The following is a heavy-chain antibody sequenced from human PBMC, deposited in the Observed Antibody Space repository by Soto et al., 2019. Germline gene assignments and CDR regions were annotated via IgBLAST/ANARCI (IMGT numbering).Heavy chain of an antibody. J-gene: IGHJ6*02. V-gene: IGHV4-34*01. Sequence: QVQLQQWGAGLLKPSETLSLTCAVYGGSFSGYYWSWIRQPPGKGLEWIGEINHSGSTNYNPSLKSRVTISVDTSKNQFSLKLSSVTGADTAVYYCARRRYDYVWGSYRYPYYYGMDVWGQGTTVTVSS. CDR3: ARRRYDYVWGSYRYPYYYGMDV. D-gene: IGHD3-16*02. CDR1: GGSFSGYY. CDR2: INHSGST.